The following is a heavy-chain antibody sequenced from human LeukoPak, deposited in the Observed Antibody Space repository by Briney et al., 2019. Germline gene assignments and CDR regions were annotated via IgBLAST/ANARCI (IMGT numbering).Heavy chain of an antibody. CDR1: GFTFSSYA. CDR3: ARDIEGFYGMDV. D-gene: IGHD2-15*01. V-gene: IGHV3-30-3*01. J-gene: IGHJ6*02. CDR2: ISYDGSNK. Sequence: GGSLRLSCAASGFTFSSYAMHWVRQAPGKGLEWVAVISYDGSNKYYADSVKGRFTISRDNSKNTLYLQMNSLRVEDTAVYSCARDIEGFYGMDVWGQGTTVTVSS.